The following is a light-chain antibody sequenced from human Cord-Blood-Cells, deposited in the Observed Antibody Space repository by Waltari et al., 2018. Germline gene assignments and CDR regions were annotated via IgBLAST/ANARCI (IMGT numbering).Light chain of an antibody. Sequence: QSALTQPASVSGSPGQSITISCTGTSSDVGGYNYVSWYQQHPGKAPKLMIYYVSNRPSGFSNRFSGSKSGNTASLTISGLQAEDEADYYCSSYTSSSTLVFGGGTKLTVL. V-gene: IGLV2-14*01. J-gene: IGLJ3*02. CDR2: YVS. CDR3: SSYTSSSTLV. CDR1: SSDVGGYNY.